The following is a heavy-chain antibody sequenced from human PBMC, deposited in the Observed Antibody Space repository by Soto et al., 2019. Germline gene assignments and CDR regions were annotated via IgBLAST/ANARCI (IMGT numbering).Heavy chain of an antibody. V-gene: IGHV2-5*01. D-gene: IGHD2-21*01. CDR1: WFSPHTEGGG. Sequence: GPTPGNPTQTLPLTCTFSWFSPHTEGGGVGRVPQPPGKALDWLALIYWNDDKRYSPALRSRLTITKDTSKNQVVLTMTNMDPVDTATYYCAHSTSVVPRALDYWGQGTLVTVSS. CDR2: IYWNDDK. J-gene: IGHJ4*02. CDR3: AHSTSVVPRALDY.